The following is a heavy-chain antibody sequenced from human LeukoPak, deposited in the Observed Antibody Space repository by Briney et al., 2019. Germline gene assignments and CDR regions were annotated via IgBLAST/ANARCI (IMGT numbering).Heavy chain of an antibody. V-gene: IGHV3-9*03. Sequence: GGSLRLSCAASGFTFDDYAMHWVRQAPGKGLEWVPGISWNSGSIVYADSVKGRFTISRDNAKNSLYLQMNSLRAEDMALYYCAKGYCSSTSCYAGSLDYWGQGTLVTVSS. CDR1: GFTFDDYA. CDR3: AKGYCSSTSCYAGSLDY. D-gene: IGHD2-2*01. CDR2: ISWNSGSI. J-gene: IGHJ4*02.